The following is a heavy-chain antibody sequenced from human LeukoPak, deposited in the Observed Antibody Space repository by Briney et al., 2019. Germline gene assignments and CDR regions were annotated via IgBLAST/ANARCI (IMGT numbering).Heavy chain of an antibody. D-gene: IGHD3-22*01. Sequence: PGGSLRLSCAASGFIFSDYWMNWVRQAPGKGLEWVSSISGSSIYIYYADSVKGRFTISRDNAKNSLYLQMNSLRAEDTAVYYCARDPPYSDSSGYYYDYWGQGTLVTVSS. CDR1: GFIFSDYW. CDR2: ISGSSIYI. V-gene: IGHV3-21*01. CDR3: ARDPPYSDSSGYYYDY. J-gene: IGHJ4*02.